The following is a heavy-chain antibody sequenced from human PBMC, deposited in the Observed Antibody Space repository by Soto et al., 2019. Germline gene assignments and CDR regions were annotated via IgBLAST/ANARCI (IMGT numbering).Heavy chain of an antibody. CDR2: ISGSGGST. D-gene: IGHD3-10*01. J-gene: IGHJ4*02. V-gene: IGHV3-23*01. Sequence: EVQLLESGGGLVQPGGSLRLSCAASGFTFSSYAMSWVRQAPGKGLEWVSAISGSGGSTYYADSVKGRFTISRDNSKNTLYLQMNSLRAEDTAVYYCATHAHYYGSGSYYIPLDYWGQGTLVTVSS. CDR1: GFTFSSYA. CDR3: ATHAHYYGSGSYYIPLDY.